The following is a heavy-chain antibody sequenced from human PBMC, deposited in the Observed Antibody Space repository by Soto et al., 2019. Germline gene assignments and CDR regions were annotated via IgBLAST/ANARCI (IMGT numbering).Heavy chain of an antibody. CDR3: ALTGGGYDWNYYYGMDV. CDR2: INPNSGGT. J-gene: IGHJ6*02. D-gene: IGHD5-12*01. V-gene: IGHV1-2*02. CDR1: GYTFTGYY. Sequence: ASVKVSCKASGYTFTGYYMHWVRQAPGQGLEWMGWINPNSGGTNYAQKFQGRVTMTRDTSISTAYMELSRLRSDDTAVYYCALTGGGYDWNYYYGMDVWGQGTTVTVSS.